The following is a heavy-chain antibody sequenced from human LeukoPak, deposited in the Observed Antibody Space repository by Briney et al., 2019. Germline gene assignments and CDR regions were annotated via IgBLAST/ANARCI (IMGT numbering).Heavy chain of an antibody. V-gene: IGHV3-74*01. CDR3: ARGVSSSFDQ. D-gene: IGHD6-13*01. CDR1: RFTFSGYW. J-gene: IGHJ4*02. CDR2: INSDGSIT. Sequence: PGGSLRLSCVASRFTFSGYWMNWVRQAPGKGLVWVSRINSDGSITSYADSVKGRFTISRDNAKNTLYLQMNSLRVEDTAVYYCARGVSSSFDQWGLGTLVTVSS.